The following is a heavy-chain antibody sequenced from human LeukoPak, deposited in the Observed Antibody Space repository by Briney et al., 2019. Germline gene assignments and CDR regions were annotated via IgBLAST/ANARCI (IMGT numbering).Heavy chain of an antibody. CDR2: IYYSGST. CDR3: ARGGYGDYRMGDY. V-gene: IGHV4-59*01. Sequence: SETLSLTCTVSGGSISSYYWSWIRQPPGKGLEWIGYIYYSGSTNYNPSLKSRVTISVGTSKNQFSLKLSSVTAADTAVYYCARGGYGDYRMGDYWGQGTLVTVSS. J-gene: IGHJ4*02. CDR1: GGSISSYY. D-gene: IGHD4-17*01.